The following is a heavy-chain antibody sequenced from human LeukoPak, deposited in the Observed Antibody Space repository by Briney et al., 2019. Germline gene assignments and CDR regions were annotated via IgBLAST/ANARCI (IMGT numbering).Heavy chain of an antibody. Sequence: SETLSLTCAVSGYSISSGYYWGWIRQPPGKGLEWIGSIYHSGSTYYNPSLKSRVTISVDTSKNQFSLKLSSVTAADTAVYYCARPSRYYYGPGSYLTKYYFDYWGQGTLVTVSS. V-gene: IGHV4-38-2*01. CDR3: ARPSRYYYGPGSYLTKYYFDY. J-gene: IGHJ4*02. CDR1: GYSISSGYY. CDR2: IYHSGST. D-gene: IGHD3-10*01.